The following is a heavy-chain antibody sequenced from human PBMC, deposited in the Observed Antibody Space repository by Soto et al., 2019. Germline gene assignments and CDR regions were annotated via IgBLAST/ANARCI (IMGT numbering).Heavy chain of an antibody. CDR3: ARDRCSSTSCYYSYYYYGMDV. CDR2: IYYSGST. J-gene: IGHJ6*02. V-gene: IGHV4-61*01. Sequence: TLSLTCTVSGVSVSSGSYYWSWIRQPPGKGLEWIGYIYYSGSTNYNPSLKSRVTISVDTSKNQFSLKLSSVTAADTAVYYCARDRCSSTSCYYSYYYYGMDVWGQGTTVTSP. D-gene: IGHD2-2*01. CDR1: GVSVSSGSYY.